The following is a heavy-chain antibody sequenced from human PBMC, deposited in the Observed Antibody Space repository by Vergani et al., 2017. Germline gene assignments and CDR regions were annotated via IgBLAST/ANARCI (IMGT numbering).Heavy chain of an antibody. Sequence: QVQLVQSGAEVKKPGSSVKVSCKASGGTFSSYAISWVRQAPGQGLEWMGGIIPIFGTANYAQKFQGRVTIAADKSTSTAYMELSKLRSEDTAVYYCARDPGSCSSTSCARNYYYYCGMDGWGQGTTVTVSS. J-gene: IGHJ6*02. D-gene: IGHD2-2*01. V-gene: IGHV1-69*06. CDR1: GGTFSSYA. CDR3: ARDPGSCSSTSCARNYYYYCGMDG. CDR2: IIPIFGTA.